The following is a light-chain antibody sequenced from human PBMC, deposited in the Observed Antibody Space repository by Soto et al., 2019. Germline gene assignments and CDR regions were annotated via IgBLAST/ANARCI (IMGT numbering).Light chain of an antibody. CDR3: QQYHRYSRT. Sequence: DIQMTQSPSTLSSSVGDIVTITCRASQSISSWLAWYQQKPGKAPKLLIYDASSLQSGVPSRFTGSGFGTEFTLTISSLQPDDFATYYCQQYHRYSRTFGQGTKVDIK. CDR2: DAS. V-gene: IGKV1-5*01. J-gene: IGKJ1*01. CDR1: QSISSW.